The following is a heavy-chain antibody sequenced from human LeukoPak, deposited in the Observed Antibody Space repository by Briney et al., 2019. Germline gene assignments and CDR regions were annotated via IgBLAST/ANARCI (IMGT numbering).Heavy chain of an antibody. CDR2: ISYDGSNK. Sequence: PGGSLRLSCAASGFTFSSYDMHWVRQAPGKGLEWVAVISYDGSNKYSADSVKGRFTISRDNAKNSLYLQMSNLRAEDTAAYFCARGGGLDVWGQGATVTVSS. D-gene: IGHD3-16*01. CDR3: ARGGGLDV. CDR1: GFTFSSYD. J-gene: IGHJ6*02. V-gene: IGHV3-30*03.